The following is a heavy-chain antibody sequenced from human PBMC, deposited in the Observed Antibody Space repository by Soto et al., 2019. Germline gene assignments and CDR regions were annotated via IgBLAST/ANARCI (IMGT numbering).Heavy chain of an antibody. Sequence: QVQLQESGPELVKASETLSLTCSVSGASISRDHWNWIRQHPGKGLECIADYSGSTNYNPSLKSRLTGSVNTSKNQFSLTLPSVTAADTAVYFCATYFTGAVGRGHRGPGTLVSVSS. CDR3: ATYFTGAVGRGH. J-gene: IGHJ4*02. CDR2: DYSGST. CDR1: GASISRDH. D-gene: IGHD2-8*02. V-gene: IGHV4-59*08.